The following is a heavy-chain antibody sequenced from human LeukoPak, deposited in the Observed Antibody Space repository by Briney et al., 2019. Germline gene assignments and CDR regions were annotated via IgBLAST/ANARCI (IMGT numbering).Heavy chain of an antibody. V-gene: IGHV3-23*01. Sequence: PGGSLSLSCAASGFTFSNYGMSWVRQAPGKGLEWVSVISKSGDITYYPGSVEGRFTISRDNSKNTLSLQMNSLRAEDTAVYYCAKGGDYFGSRGRYYFDYWGQGTLVTVSS. CDR3: AKGGDYFGSRGRYYFDY. J-gene: IGHJ4*02. D-gene: IGHD3-10*01. CDR2: ISKSGDIT. CDR1: GFTFSNYG.